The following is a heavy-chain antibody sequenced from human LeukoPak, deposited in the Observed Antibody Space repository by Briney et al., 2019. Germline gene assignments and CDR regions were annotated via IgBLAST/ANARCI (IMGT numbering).Heavy chain of an antibody. CDR3: ARGLGDYGDY. V-gene: IGHV3-74*01. CDR2: MYSDGSST. CDR1: GFTFSSYW. Sequence: SGGSLRLSCAASGFTFSSYWMHWVRHAPGKGLVWVSRMYSDGSSTSYADSVKGRFTISRDNAKNTLYLQMNSLRAEDTAVYYCARGLGDYGDYWGQGTLVTVSS. J-gene: IGHJ4*02. D-gene: IGHD3-10*01.